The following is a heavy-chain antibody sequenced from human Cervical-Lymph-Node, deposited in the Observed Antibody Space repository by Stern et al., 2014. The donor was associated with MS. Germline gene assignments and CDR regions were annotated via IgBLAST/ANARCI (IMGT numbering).Heavy chain of an antibody. CDR1: GGTFSSYA. J-gene: IGHJ6*02. Sequence: VQLVESGAEVKKPGSSVKVSCKTSGGTFSSYAISWVRQAPGQGLEWMGGIIPIFAANYAQKFQGRVTITADEPTSTAYMELSSLRSEDTAVYYCARGKDYNYEMDVWGQGTTVTVSS. V-gene: IGHV1-69*01. CDR2: IIPIFAA. D-gene: IGHD4/OR15-4a*01. CDR3: ARGKDYNYEMDV.